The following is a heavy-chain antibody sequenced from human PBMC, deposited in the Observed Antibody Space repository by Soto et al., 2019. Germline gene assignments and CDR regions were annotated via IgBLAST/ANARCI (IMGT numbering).Heavy chain of an antibody. D-gene: IGHD1-26*01. J-gene: IGHJ4*02. V-gene: IGHV3-30-3*01. CDR3: GRRPIVGASWAGGG. Sequence: QVQLVESGGGVVQPGRSLRLSCAASGFTFSSYAMHWVRQAPGKGLEWVAVISYDGSNKYYADSVKGRFTISRDNSKNTLYLQMNGLRAEDRAVYYCGRRPIVGASWAGGGWGQGTLVTVSS. CDR2: ISYDGSNK. CDR1: GFTFSSYA.